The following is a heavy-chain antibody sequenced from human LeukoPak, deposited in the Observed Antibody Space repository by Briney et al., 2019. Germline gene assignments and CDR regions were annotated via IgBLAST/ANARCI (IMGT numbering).Heavy chain of an antibody. Sequence: SETLSPTCAVYGGSFSGYYWSWIRQPPGKGLEWIGEINHSGSTNYNPSLKSRVTISVDTSKNQFSLKLSSATAADTAVYYCARGMKGYSYGNNWFDPWGQGTLVTVSS. V-gene: IGHV4-34*01. J-gene: IGHJ5*02. CDR3: ARGMKGYSYGNNWFDP. D-gene: IGHD5-18*01. CDR1: GGSFSGYY. CDR2: INHSGST.